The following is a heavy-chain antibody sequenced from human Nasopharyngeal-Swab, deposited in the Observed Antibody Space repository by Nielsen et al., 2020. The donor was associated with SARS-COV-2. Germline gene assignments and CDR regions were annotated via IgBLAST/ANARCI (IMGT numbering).Heavy chain of an antibody. Sequence: GESLKISCAASGFTFSSYWMSWVRQAPGKGLEWVANIKQDGSEKYYVDSVKGRFTISRDNAKNSLYLQMNSLRAEDTAVYYCARKDSGSYRGYFDYWGQGTLVTVSS. V-gene: IGHV3-7*01. CDR1: GFTFSSYW. D-gene: IGHD1-26*01. CDR3: ARKDSGSYRGYFDY. J-gene: IGHJ4*02. CDR2: IKQDGSEK.